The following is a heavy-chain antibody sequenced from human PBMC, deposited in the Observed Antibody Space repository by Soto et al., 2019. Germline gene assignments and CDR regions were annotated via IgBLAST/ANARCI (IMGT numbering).Heavy chain of an antibody. Sequence: QVQLVDSGGGLVTPGGSLRLSCAASEFTFSNYYMSWIRQAPGKGLEWVSYISITGTDTNYADSVKGRFTISRDNAKNSLYLQMNSLRAEDTAVYYCARGHYGLDVWGQGTTVTVSS. V-gene: IGHV3-11*05. CDR1: EFTFSNYY. CDR3: ARGHYGLDV. J-gene: IGHJ6*02. CDR2: ISITGTDT.